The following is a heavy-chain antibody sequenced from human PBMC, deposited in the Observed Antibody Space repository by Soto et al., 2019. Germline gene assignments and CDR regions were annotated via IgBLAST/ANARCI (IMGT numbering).Heavy chain of an antibody. CDR3: ATNYGSGSTHFDY. Sequence: QVQLVQSGAEVKKPGSPVRVSCTASGDTFNFYTISWVRQVPGQGPEWMGRIIPMLGMSNYAQKFQGRVTIMEDKSKRTVYMNLSGLTSEDTAVYYCATNYGSGSTHFDYWGQGTLVTVSS. CDR1: GDTFNFYT. D-gene: IGHD3-10*01. J-gene: IGHJ4*02. V-gene: IGHV1-69*02. CDR2: IIPMLGMS.